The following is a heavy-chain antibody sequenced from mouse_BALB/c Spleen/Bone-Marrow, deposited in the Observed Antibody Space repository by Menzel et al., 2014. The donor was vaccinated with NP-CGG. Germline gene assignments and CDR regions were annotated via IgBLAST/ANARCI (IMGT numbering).Heavy chain of an antibody. D-gene: IGHD3-3*01. J-gene: IGHJ3*01. CDR1: GYTFTSYY. CDR2: INPSNGGT. CDR3: IRSAGTGFAY. V-gene: IGHV1-53*01. Sequence: QVQLLQSGTELVKPGASVKLSCKASGYTFTSYYMFWVKQRPGQGLEWIGEINPSNGGTVFNEKFKSKVTLTVDKSSSTACIQLSGLTSEDSAVYYCIRSAGTGFAYWGQGTLVTVS.